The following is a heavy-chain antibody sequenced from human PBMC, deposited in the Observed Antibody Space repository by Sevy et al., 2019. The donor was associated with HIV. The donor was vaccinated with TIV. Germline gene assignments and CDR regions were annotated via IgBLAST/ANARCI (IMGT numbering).Heavy chain of an antibody. D-gene: IGHD3-9*01. CDR3: AKDFTGYNGMDV. Sequence: GGSLRLTCVVSGFTFTTSGMHWVRQAPGKGLEWVAVISYHGRDKFYADSVKGRFTISRDNSDNILYLHMNSLRSEDTAVYYCAKDFTGYNGMDVWAQGTMVTVSS. J-gene: IGHJ6*02. V-gene: IGHV3-30*18. CDR1: GFTFTTSG. CDR2: ISYHGRDK.